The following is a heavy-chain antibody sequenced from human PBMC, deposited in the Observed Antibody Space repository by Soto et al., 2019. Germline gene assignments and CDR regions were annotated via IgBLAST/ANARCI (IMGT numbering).Heavy chain of an antibody. V-gene: IGHV3-30-3*01. CDR1: GFTFSSYA. CDR3: ARDSFGTPRLVYYYYGMDV. Sequence: PGGSLRLSCAASGFTFSSYAMHWVRQAPGKGLEWVAVISYDGSNKYYADSVKGRFTISRDNSKNTLYLQMNSLRAEDTAVYYCARDSFGTPRLVYYYYGMDVWGQGTTVTVSS. D-gene: IGHD2-8*02. CDR2: ISYDGSNK. J-gene: IGHJ6*02.